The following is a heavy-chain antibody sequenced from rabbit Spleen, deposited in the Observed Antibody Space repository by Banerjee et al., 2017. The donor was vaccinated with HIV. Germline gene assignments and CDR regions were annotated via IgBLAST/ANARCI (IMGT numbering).Heavy chain of an antibody. CDR1: GFSFSNKA. D-gene: IGHD4-1*01. Sequence: QEQLVESGGGLVRPEGSLKLSCTASGFSFSNKAVMCWVRQAPGKGLEWIGIIYAAKGSTDYASWVNGRFTISSDNAQSTLDLKMTILTAADTATYFCARAIVPWLGLTRLDLWGQGTLVTVS. V-gene: IGHV1S47*01. CDR2: IYAAKGST. J-gene: IGHJ3*01. CDR3: ARAIVPWLGLTRLDL.